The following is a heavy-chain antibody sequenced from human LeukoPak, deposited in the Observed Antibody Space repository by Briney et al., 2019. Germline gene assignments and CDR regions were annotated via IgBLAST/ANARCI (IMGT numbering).Heavy chain of an antibody. J-gene: IGHJ4*02. CDR3: ARGFGTQGYELGYYFDY. CDR1: GGSFSGYY. Sequence: SETLSLTCAVYGGSFSGYYWSWTRQPPGKGLEWIGEINHSGSTNYNPSLKSRVTIPVDTSKNQFSLKLSSVTAADTAVYYCARGFGTQGYELGYYFDYWGQGTLVTVSS. V-gene: IGHV4-34*01. D-gene: IGHD5-12*01. CDR2: INHSGST.